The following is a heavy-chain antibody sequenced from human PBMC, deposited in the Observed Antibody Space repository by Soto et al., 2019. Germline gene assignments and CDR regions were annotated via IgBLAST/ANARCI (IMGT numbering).Heavy chain of an antibody. CDR2: VKSKNDGGTT. V-gene: IGHV3-15*07. D-gene: IGHD1-7*01. J-gene: IGHJ5*01. Sequence: GGSLRLSCAASGFTFSNAWINWVRQAPGKGLEWVGRVKSKNDGGTTDFAAPVKGRFAISRDDSKNMVYLEMNSLQTEDTAIYYCTTDSCFAPKLVLFDSRALGTPVPVSS. CDR3: TTDSCFAPKLVLFDS. CDR1: GFTFSNAW.